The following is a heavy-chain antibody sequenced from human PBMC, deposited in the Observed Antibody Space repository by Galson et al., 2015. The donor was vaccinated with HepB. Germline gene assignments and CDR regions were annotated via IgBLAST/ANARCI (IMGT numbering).Heavy chain of an antibody. CDR3: AFVWFGELFPADY. V-gene: IGHV1-69*02. J-gene: IGHJ4*02. CDR2: IIPILGIA. D-gene: IGHD3-10*01. CDR1: GGTFSSYT. Sequence: SVKVSCKASGGTFSSYTISWVRQAPGQGLEWMGRIIPILGIANYAQKFKGRVTITADKDTSTAYMELSSLRSEDTAVYYCAFVWFGELFPADYXGQGTLGTVSS.